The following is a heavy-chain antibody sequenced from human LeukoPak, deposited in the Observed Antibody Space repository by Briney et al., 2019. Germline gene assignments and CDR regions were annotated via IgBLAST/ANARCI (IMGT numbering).Heavy chain of an antibody. CDR1: GDSVTTKTGA. D-gene: IGHD2-2*01. J-gene: IGHJ4*02. V-gene: IGHV6-1*01. Sequence: SQTLSLTCAISGDSVTTKTGAWNWIRQSPSRGLEWLGRTYYGSKWYYDYAVSVKSRITIIPSTSKNQFPLHLNSVTPEDTAVYYCARKGASAHFDYWGQGILVTVSS. CDR2: TYYGSKWYY. CDR3: ARKGASAHFDY.